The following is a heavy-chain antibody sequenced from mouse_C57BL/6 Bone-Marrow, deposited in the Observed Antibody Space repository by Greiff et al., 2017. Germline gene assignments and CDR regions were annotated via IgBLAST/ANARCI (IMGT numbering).Heavy chain of an antibody. CDR3: TRVETDTTVAYFDY. D-gene: IGHD1-1*01. CDR1: GFTFSSYA. CDR2: ISSGGDYI. Sequence: EVQGVESGEGLVKPGGSLKLSCAASGFTFSSYAMSWVRQTPEKRLEWVAYISSGGDYIYYADTVKGRFTISRDNARNTLYLQMSSLKSEDTAMYYCTRVETDTTVAYFDYWGQGTTLTVSS. J-gene: IGHJ2*01. V-gene: IGHV5-9-1*02.